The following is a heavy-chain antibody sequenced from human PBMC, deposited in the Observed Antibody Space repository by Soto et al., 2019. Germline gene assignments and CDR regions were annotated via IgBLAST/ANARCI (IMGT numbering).Heavy chain of an antibody. CDR2: IYDSGAT. CDR1: GGSLSGGRYC. Sequence: SETLSLTCPVAGGSLSGGRYCWNWIRQPPGKQMEWIGYIYDSGATKYNPSLKSRVTISQDTSKNQFSLKMNSVTPSDTAVYYCARDWGPYWFDPWGQGILVTVPS. CDR3: ARDWGPYWFDP. D-gene: IGHD3-16*01. J-gene: IGHJ5*02. V-gene: IGHV4-61*01.